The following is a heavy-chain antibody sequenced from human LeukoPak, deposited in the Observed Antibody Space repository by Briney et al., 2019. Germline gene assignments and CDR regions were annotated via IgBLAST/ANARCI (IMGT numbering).Heavy chain of an antibody. CDR2: LDSSGST. J-gene: IGHJ6*03. CDR3: SRSHDYGGLYFYYYMDV. Sequence: PSETLSLTCTVSGGSISSRSDYWGWIRQTPGKGLEWIGNLDSSGSTYYNPSLKSRVTISVGTSKNQCSLNLRSVTAADTAIYFCSRSHDYGGLYFYYYMDVWGKGTTVTVSS. V-gene: IGHV4-39*01. CDR1: GGSISSRSDY. D-gene: IGHD4-23*01.